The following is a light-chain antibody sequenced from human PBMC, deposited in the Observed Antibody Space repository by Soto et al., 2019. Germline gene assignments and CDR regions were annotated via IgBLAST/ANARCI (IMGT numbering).Light chain of an antibody. Sequence: EIVMTQSPATLSVSPGERATLSCRASQSVSINLAWYQQKPGQAPRLLIYGASTRATGIPARFSGSGSGTEFTLTISSLQSEDFAVYYCQQYNNLPPLTFGGGIKVEIK. CDR3: QQYNNLPPLT. CDR1: QSVSIN. CDR2: GAS. J-gene: IGKJ4*01. V-gene: IGKV3-15*01.